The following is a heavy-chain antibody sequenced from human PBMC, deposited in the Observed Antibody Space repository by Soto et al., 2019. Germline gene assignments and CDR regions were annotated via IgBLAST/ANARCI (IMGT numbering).Heavy chain of an antibody. Sequence: QVQLVQSGAEVKKSGASLKVSCKASGYSFTTYAIHWVRQAPGQRLEWMGWINVGNGNTKYSQKFQGRVTITRDTFASTAYMELSRLRSEDTAVYYCARTYNVWGSYREPFDYWGQGTLVTVSS. J-gene: IGHJ4*02. CDR1: GYSFTTYA. CDR2: INVGNGNT. V-gene: IGHV1-3*01. D-gene: IGHD3-16*02. CDR3: ARTYNVWGSYREPFDY.